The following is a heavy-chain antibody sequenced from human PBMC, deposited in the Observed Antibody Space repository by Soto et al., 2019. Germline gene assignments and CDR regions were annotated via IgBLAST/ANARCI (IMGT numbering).Heavy chain of an antibody. CDR3: ASDGDSCTTSTCLRPFHI. J-gene: IGHJ3*02. CDR2: ISGYGFST. D-gene: IGHD2-2*01. V-gene: IGHV3-74*01. CDR1: GLPFSSYW. Sequence: EVQLVESGGGLVQPGGSLRLSCAASGLPFSSYWMHWVRQAPGKGLVWVSRISGYGFSTSYVDSVKGRFTISRDNAKNMLYLQMNSLRVEDTAVYYCASDGDSCTTSTCLRPFHIWGQGTVVTVSS.